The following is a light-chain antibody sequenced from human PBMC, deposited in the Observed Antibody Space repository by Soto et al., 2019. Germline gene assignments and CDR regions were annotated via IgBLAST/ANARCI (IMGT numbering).Light chain of an antibody. V-gene: IGLV2-23*01. Sequence: QSALTQPASVSGSPGQSITISCTGTSSDVGSYNLVSWYQQHPGKAPKLMIYEGSKRPSGVSNRFSGSKSGNTASLTISGLQVEDEADYYCCSYARSSVVFGGGTKLTVL. J-gene: IGLJ2*01. CDR1: SSDVGSYNL. CDR2: EGS. CDR3: CSYARSSVV.